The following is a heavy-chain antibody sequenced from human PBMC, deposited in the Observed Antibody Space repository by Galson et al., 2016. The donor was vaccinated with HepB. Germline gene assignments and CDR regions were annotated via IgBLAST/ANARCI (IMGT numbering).Heavy chain of an antibody. Sequence: GDPFYAGSVKGRFTISRENAKNSLSLQMNSLRAGDTAVYYCARRTQQLGAFDIWGQGTIVSVSS. D-gene: IGHD6-13*01. V-gene: IGHV3-13*05. CDR3: ARRTQQLGAFDI. J-gene: IGHJ3*02. CDR2: GDP.